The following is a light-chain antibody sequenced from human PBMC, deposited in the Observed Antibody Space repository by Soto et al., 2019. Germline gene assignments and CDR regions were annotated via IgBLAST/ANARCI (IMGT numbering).Light chain of an antibody. CDR2: GAS. CDR1: QSINTN. J-gene: IGKJ1*01. CDR3: QQYNNWPLT. V-gene: IGKV3D-15*01. Sequence: EIVMTQSPATLSASPGERATLSCRASQSINTNLAWYQQKPGQAPSLLIYGASTRATGIPAGFSGSGSGTECTLTISSLQSEDFALYYCQQYNNWPLTFGQGTKVESK.